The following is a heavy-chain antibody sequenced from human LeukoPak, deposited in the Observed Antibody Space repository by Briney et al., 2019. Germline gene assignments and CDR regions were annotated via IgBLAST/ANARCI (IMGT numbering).Heavy chain of an antibody. Sequence: PGGSLRLSCAASGFTFSNAWMSWVRQAPGKGLEWVGRIKSKTDGGTTDYAAPMKGRFTISRDDSKNTLYLQMDSLKTEDTAVYYCTTDRMVRGVIKYYFDYWGQGTLVTVSS. CDR1: GFTFSNAW. CDR2: IKSKTDGGTT. J-gene: IGHJ4*02. V-gene: IGHV3-15*01. CDR3: TTDRMVRGVIKYYFDY. D-gene: IGHD3-10*01.